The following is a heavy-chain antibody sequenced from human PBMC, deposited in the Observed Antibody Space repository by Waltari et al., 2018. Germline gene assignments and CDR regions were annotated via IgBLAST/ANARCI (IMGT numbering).Heavy chain of an antibody. J-gene: IGHJ3*01. Sequence: VQLLESGGGVVQPGGSLRLSCAASGFIFSSLGMHWVRQIPGKGVEWVAFISFDGKKIFDADSVRGRFTISRDNSNNIVFLQMNSLRPEDSGVYYCAKDGDYSLTEYDAFDVWGQGTVVTVSP. CDR1: GFIFSSLG. CDR3: AKDGDYSLTEYDAFDV. CDR2: ISFDGKKI. D-gene: IGHD4-17*01. V-gene: IGHV3-30*02.